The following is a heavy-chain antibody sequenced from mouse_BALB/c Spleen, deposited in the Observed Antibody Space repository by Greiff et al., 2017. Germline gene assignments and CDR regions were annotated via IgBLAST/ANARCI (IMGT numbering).Heavy chain of an antibody. Sequence: EVQGVESGGGLVQPGGSRKLSCAASGFTFSSFGMHWVRQAPEKGLEWVAYISSGSSTIYYADTVKGRFTISRDNPKNTLFLQMTSLRSEDTAMYYCARNYGTYYAMDYWGQGTSVTVSS. CDR2: ISSGSSTI. V-gene: IGHV5-17*02. D-gene: IGHD2-1*01. J-gene: IGHJ4*01. CDR3: ARNYGTYYAMDY. CDR1: GFTFSSFG.